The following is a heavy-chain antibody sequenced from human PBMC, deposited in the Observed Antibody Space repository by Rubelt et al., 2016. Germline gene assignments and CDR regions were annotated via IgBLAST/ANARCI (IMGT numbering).Heavy chain of an antibody. CDR2: IYYSGST. Sequence: QVQLQESGPGLVKPSQTLSLTCTVSGGSISSGGYYWSWIRQHPGKGLEWIGYIYYSGSTYYNPSLKSRVTLPADTSKNQFSLKLGSVTAADTAVYYCARADYYDSSGYHNWFDPWGQGTLVTVSS. J-gene: IGHJ5*02. V-gene: IGHV4-31*03. CDR1: GGSISSGGYY. D-gene: IGHD3-22*01. CDR3: ARADYYDSSGYHNWFDP.